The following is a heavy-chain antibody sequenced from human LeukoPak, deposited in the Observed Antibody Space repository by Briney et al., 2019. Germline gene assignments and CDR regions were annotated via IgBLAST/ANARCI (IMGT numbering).Heavy chain of an antibody. V-gene: IGHV1-8*02. J-gene: IGHJ5*02. CDR3: ARGYNYYDSSGYYVRWFDP. Sequence: ASVKVSCKASGYTFTGYYIHWVRQAPGQGLEWMGWMNPNSGNTGYAQKFQGRVTMTRNTSISTAYMELSSLRSEDTAVYYCARGYNYYDSSGYYVRWFDPWGQGTLVTVSS. D-gene: IGHD3-22*01. CDR2: MNPNSGNT. CDR1: GYTFTGYY.